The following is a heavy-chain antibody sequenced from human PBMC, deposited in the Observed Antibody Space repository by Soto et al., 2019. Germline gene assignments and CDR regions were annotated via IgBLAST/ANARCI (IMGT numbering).Heavy chain of an antibody. CDR2: ISYDGSNK. CDR1: GFTFSSFA. J-gene: IGHJ4*02. D-gene: IGHD1-26*01. V-gene: IGHV3-30-3*01. CDR3: ARAYPQVGSNYCDF. Sequence: QVQLVESGGGVVQPGRSLRLSCAASGFTFSSFAMHWVRQAPGKGLEWVAVISYDGSNKYYADSVKGRFTISRDNSKNTMYLQMNSRRAEDTAVYYCARAYPQVGSNYCDFWGQGTLVTVSS.